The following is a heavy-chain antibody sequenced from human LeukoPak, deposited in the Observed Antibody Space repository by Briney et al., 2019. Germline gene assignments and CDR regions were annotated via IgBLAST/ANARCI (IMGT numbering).Heavy chain of an antibody. CDR3: ARGQFENYYDSSGYYHPPIYFDY. Sequence: SVKVSCKASGGTFSSYAISWVRQAPGQGLEWMGGIIPIFGTANYAQKFQGRVTITADESTSTAYMELSSLRPEDTAVYYCARGQFENYYDSSGYYHPPIYFDYWGQGTLVTVSS. CDR1: GGTFSSYA. J-gene: IGHJ4*02. D-gene: IGHD3-22*01. V-gene: IGHV1-69*13. CDR2: IIPIFGTA.